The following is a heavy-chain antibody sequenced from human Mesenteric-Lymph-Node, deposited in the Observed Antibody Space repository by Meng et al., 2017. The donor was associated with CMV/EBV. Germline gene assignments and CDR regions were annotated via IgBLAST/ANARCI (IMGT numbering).Heavy chain of an antibody. Sequence: GSLRLSCTVSGGSIASGGYYWSWIRQHPGKGLEWIGYNYYSGSTHYNPSLKSRVTISVDTSKNQFSLKLSSVTAADTAVYYCAREGDGSPNYYYYYGMDVWGQGTTVTVSS. J-gene: IGHJ6*02. V-gene: IGHV4-61*08. CDR2: NYYSGST. CDR1: GGSIASGGYY. CDR3: AREGDGSPNYYYYYGMDV. D-gene: IGHD6-13*01.